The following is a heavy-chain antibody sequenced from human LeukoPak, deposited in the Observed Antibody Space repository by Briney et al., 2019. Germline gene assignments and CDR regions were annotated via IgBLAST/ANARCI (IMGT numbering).Heavy chain of an antibody. D-gene: IGHD1-14*01. Sequence: QPGGSLRLSRAASGFTFSSYAMSWVRQAPGKGLEWVSAISGSGGSTYYADSVKGRFTISRDNSKNTLYLQMNSLRAEGTAVYYCASGGALGPFDYWGQGTLVTVSS. CDR1: GFTFSSYA. V-gene: IGHV3-23*01. CDR3: ASGGALGPFDY. CDR2: ISGSGGST. J-gene: IGHJ4*02.